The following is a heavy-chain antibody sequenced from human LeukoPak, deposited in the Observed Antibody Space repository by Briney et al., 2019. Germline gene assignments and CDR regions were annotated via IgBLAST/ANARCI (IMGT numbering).Heavy chain of an antibody. Sequence: PGGSLRLSCAASGXTFSSYSMNWVRQAPGKGLEWVSSISSSSSYIYYADSVKGRFTISRDNAKNSLYLQMNSLRTEDTALYYCAKETSTVTTDGMDVWGQGTTVTVSS. V-gene: IGHV3-21*04. CDR2: ISSSSSYI. J-gene: IGHJ6*02. D-gene: IGHD4-17*01. CDR1: GXTFSSYS. CDR3: AKETSTVTTDGMDV.